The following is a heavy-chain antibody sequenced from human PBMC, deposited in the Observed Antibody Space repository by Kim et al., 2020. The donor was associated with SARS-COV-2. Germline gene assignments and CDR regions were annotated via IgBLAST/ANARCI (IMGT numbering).Heavy chain of an antibody. J-gene: IGHJ4*02. V-gene: IGHV4-59*01. D-gene: IGHD3-10*01. CDR2: IYYSGST. Sequence: SETLSLTCTVSGGSISSYYWSWIRQPPGKGLEWIGYIYYSGSTNYNPSLKSRVTISVDTSKNQFSLKLSSVTAADTAVYYCARGKVREANLAVIAEYCFDDWGQGTLVTISS. CDR1: GGSISSYY. CDR3: ARGKVREANLAVIAEYCFDD.